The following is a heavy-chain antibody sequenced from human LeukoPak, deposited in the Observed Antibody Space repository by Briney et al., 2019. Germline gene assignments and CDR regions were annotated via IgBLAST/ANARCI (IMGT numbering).Heavy chain of an antibody. V-gene: IGHV4-4*07. CDR2: IYTSGIT. CDR1: GGSISSYY. Sequence: SETLSLTCTVSGGSISSYYWSWIRQPAGKGLEWIGRIYTSGITNYNPSLKSRVTMSVDTSKNQFSLKLSSVTAADTAMYYCARSEFSGLHMGVWGKGTTVTVSS. J-gene: IGHJ6*03. CDR3: ARSEFSGLHMGV. D-gene: IGHD5-12*01.